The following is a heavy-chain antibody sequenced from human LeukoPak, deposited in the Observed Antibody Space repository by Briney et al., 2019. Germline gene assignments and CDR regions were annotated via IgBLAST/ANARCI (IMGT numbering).Heavy chain of an antibody. CDR2: IYTSGST. V-gene: IGHV4-61*02. Sequence: SETLSLTCTVSGGSISSGSDYWSWIRQPAGKGLEWIGRIYTSGSTNYNPSLKSRVTISVDTSKNQFSLKLSSVTAADTAVYYCAREGGLGTRDYYYHYMDVWGKGTTVTVSS. D-gene: IGHD7-27*01. CDR3: AREGGLGTRDYYYHYMDV. J-gene: IGHJ6*03. CDR1: GGSISSGSDY.